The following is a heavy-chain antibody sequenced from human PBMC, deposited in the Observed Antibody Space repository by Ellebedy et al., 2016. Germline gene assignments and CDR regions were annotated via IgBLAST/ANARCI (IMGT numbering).Heavy chain of an antibody. D-gene: IGHD6-6*01. V-gene: IGHV1-2*02. CDR1: GYTFTGYY. CDR3: ARGGPSSFLGWFDP. CDR2: LNPNSGGT. Sequence: ASVKVSCKASGYTFTGYYIHWVRQAPGQGLEWMGWLNPNSGGTKYEQKFQGRVTMTRDTSISTAYMELNRLRSDDTAVYYCARGGPSSFLGWFDPWGQGTLVNVSS. J-gene: IGHJ5*01.